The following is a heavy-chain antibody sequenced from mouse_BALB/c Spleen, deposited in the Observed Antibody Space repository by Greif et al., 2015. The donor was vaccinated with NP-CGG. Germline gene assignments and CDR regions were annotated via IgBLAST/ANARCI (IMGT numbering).Heavy chain of an antibody. CDR1: GFSLTSYG. V-gene: IGHV2-9*02. CDR3: ASGGGTYYFDY. CDR2: IWVGGST. Sequence: VQLVESGPGLVAPSQSLSITCTVSGFSLTSYGVHWVRQPPGKGLEWLGVIWVGGSTNYNSALMPRLSISKDNSKSQVFLKMNSLQTDDTAMYYCASGGGTYYFDYWGQGTTLTVSS. D-gene: IGHD4-1*01. J-gene: IGHJ2*01.